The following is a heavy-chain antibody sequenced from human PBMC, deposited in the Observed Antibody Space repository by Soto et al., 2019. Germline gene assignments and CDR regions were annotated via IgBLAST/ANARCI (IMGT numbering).Heavy chain of an antibody. CDR2: IYYSGST. CDR1: GGSISSYY. Sequence: QVQLQESGPGLVKPSETLSLTCTVSGGSISSYYWSWIRQPPGKGLEWIGYIYYSGSTKYNPSLKSRVTKSVDTSKKQYSLKLSSVTGADTAVYYCAREESSGWYLSRVYGMDVWGQGTTVTVSS. J-gene: IGHJ6*02. V-gene: IGHV4-59*01. D-gene: IGHD6-19*01. CDR3: AREESSGWYLSRVYGMDV.